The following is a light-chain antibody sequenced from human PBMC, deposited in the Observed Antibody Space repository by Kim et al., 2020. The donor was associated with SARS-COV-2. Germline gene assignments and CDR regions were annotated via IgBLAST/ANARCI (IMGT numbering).Light chain of an antibody. CDR2: DAS. J-gene: IGKJ3*01. Sequence: LSPGESATRSCRASQSVRNKLAWYQQNPGQAPRLLIYDASNRATGIPTRFGGSGSGTGFTLTISSLEPEDFAVYYCQQRNDWPITFGPGTKVDIK. V-gene: IGKV3-11*01. CDR1: QSVRNK. CDR3: QQRNDWPIT.